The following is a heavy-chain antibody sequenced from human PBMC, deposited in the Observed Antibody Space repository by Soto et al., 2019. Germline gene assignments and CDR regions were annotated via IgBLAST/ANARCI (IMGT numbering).Heavy chain of an antibody. V-gene: IGHV3-30-3*01. J-gene: IGHJ6*02. CDR3: ARGAVTTNYYYYGMDV. CDR2: ISYDGSSK. CDR1: GFTFGAYA. Sequence: VQLVESGGGVVQPGGSLRLSCAGSGFTFGAYAMHWVRQAPVKGLEWVAVISYDGSSKNYADSVKGRFTISRDNSKNTLFLQVSSLRDEDTALYYCARGAVTTNYYYYGMDVWGRGTTVTVSS. D-gene: IGHD4-17*01.